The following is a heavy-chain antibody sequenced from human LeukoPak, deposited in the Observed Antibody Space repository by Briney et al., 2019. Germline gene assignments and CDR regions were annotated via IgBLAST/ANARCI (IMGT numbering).Heavy chain of an antibody. V-gene: IGHV3-7*01. CDR2: VNQDGTEK. D-gene: IGHD3-10*01. Sequence: GGSLRLSCAASGFTFNKSWMTWVRQAPGKGLEWVANVNQDGTEKYYVDSVKGRFTISRDKAKNSLYLHMNSLRAEDTGGNDCARSKAGGYWGQGTLVIVST. CDR3: ARSKAGGY. CDR1: GFTFNKSW. J-gene: IGHJ4*02.